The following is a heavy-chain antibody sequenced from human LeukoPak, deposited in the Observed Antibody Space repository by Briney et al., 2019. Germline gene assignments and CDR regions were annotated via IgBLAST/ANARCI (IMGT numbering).Heavy chain of an antibody. V-gene: IGHV4-59*11. J-gene: IGHJ4*02. Sequence: SETLSLTCTVSGDSINSLDLWSWVRQPPGKGLEWIGYVYYSGTTNYKPSLKSRVTISVDTSKNQFSLKVSSVTAADTAVYYCARGCGDGYNSVLCAFGYWGQGTLVTVSS. CDR3: ARGCGDGYNSVLCAFGY. D-gene: IGHD5-24*01. CDR1: GDSINSLDL. CDR2: VYYSGTT.